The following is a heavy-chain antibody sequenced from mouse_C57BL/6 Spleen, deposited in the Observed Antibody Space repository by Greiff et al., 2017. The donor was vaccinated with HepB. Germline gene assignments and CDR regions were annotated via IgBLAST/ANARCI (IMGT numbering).Heavy chain of an antibody. CDR2: IDPSDSYT. CDR3: ARGRGTTVVAEGDY. V-gene: IGHV1-69*01. CDR1: GYTFTSYW. D-gene: IGHD1-1*01. J-gene: IGHJ2*01. Sequence: QVQLQPGAELVMPGASVKLSCKASGYTFTSYWMHWVKQRPGQGLEWIGEIDPSDSYTNYNQKFKGKSTLTVDKSSSTAYMQLSSLTSEDSAVYYCARGRGTTVVAEGDYWGQGTTLTVSS.